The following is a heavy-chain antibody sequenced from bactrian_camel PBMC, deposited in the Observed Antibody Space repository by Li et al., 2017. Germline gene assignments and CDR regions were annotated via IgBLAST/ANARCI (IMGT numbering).Heavy chain of an antibody. CDR1: GFTFSSSY. J-gene: IGHJ4*01. CDR3: ANLGDYGLEAH. CDR2: ITADNSAT. D-gene: IGHD5*01. V-gene: IGHV3-2*01. Sequence: HVQLVESGGGLVQPGGSLRLSCVASGFTFSSSYMSWVRQAPGKEREAVASITADNSATYADSVKGRFTISKDVAKDTLDLRMTSLKPEDTAMYYCANLGDYGLEAHWGQGTQVTVS.